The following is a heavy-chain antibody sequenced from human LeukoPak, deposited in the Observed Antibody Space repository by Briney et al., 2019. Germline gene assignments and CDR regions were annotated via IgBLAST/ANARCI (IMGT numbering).Heavy chain of an antibody. Sequence: KPGGSLRLSCAASGFTFSRFGMNWVRQAPGKGLEWVSSISSTSDYIYYADSVKGRFTISRDNAKNSLYLQMNILRAEDTAVYYCAREAPMVRGGSLDYWGQGTLVTVSS. D-gene: IGHD3-10*01. V-gene: IGHV3-21*06. J-gene: IGHJ4*02. CDR1: GFTFSRFG. CDR3: AREAPMVRGGSLDY. CDR2: ISSTSDYI.